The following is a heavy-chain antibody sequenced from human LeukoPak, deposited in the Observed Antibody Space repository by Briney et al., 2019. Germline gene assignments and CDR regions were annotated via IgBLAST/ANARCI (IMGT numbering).Heavy chain of an antibody. CDR1: GFTFSNAW. V-gene: IGHV3-15*01. Sequence: GGSLRLSCPASGFTFSNAWMSWVRQAPGKGLEWVGRIKSKTDGGTTDYAAPVKGRFTISRDDSKNTLYLQMNSLKTEDTAVYYCTTEGVTGTTDAFDIWGQGTMVTVSS. CDR3: TTEGVTGTTDAFDI. J-gene: IGHJ3*02. D-gene: IGHD1-1*01. CDR2: IKSKTDGGTT.